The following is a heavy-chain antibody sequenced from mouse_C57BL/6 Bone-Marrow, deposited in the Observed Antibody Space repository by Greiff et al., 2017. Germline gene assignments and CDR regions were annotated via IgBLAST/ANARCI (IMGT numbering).Heavy chain of an antibody. D-gene: IGHD2-3*01. J-gene: IGHJ2*01. CDR1: GYTFTSYW. CDR2: IDPSDSYT. CDR3: ARFALDGYFLFDY. Sequence: QVHVKQPGAELVMPGASVKLSCKASGYTFTSYWMHWVKQRPGQGLEWIGEIDPSDSYTNYNPKFKGKSTLTVDKSSSTAYVQLSRLTSEVSAVYYCARFALDGYFLFDYWCQGTTLPFSS. V-gene: IGHV1-69*01.